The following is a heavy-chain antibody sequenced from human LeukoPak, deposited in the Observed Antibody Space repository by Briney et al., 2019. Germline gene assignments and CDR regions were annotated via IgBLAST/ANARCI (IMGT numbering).Heavy chain of an antibody. V-gene: IGHV4-38-2*01. CDR1: GYSISSGYY. J-gene: IGHJ5*02. CDR3: ARYYDIGANWFDP. CDR2: IYHSGST. Sequence: SETLSLTCAVSGYSISSGYYWGWIRQPPGKGLEWIGSIYHSGSTYYNPSLKSRVTISVDTSKNQFSLKLSSVTAADTAVYYCARYYDIGANWFDPWGQGTLVTVSS. D-gene: IGHD3-9*01.